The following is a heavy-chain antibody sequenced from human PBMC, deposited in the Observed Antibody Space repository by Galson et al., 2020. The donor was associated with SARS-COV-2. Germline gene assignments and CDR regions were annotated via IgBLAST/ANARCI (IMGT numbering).Heavy chain of an antibody. D-gene: IGHD3-3*01. CDR3: AATEYLDFWSGYYTLDY. J-gene: IGHJ4*02. CDR1: GYTFTSYA. Sequence: ASVKVSCKASGYTFTSYAMNWVRQAPGQGLEWMGWINTNTGNPTYAQGFTGRFVFSLDTSVSTAYLQISSLKAEDTAVYYCAATEYLDFWSGYYTLDYWGQGTLVTFSS. V-gene: IGHV7-4-1*02. CDR2: INTNTGNP.